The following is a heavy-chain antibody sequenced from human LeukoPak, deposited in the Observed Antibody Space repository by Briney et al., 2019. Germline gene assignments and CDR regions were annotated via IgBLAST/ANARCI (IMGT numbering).Heavy chain of an antibody. CDR2: INHSGST. CDR3: ARGGVQLRRGFDY. CDR1: GGSFSGYY. J-gene: IGHJ4*02. D-gene: IGHD1-7*01. V-gene: IGHV4-34*01. Sequence: SETLSLTCAVYGGSFSGYYWSWIRQPPGKGLEWIGEINHSGSTNYNPSLKSRVTISVDTSKNQFSLKLSSVTAADTAVYYCARGGVQLRRGFDYWGQGTLVTVSS.